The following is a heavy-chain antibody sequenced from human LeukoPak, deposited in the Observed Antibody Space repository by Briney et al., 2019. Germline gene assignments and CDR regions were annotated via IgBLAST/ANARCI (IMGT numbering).Heavy chain of an antibody. CDR2: IYYSGSS. CDR1: GDSITNINYY. V-gene: IGHV4-39*07. J-gene: IGHJ4*02. D-gene: IGHD6-6*01. Sequence: SETLSLTCTVSGDSITNINYYWGWIRQPPGKRLEWIGSIYYSGSSYYNPSLKSRVTISVDTSKNQFSLKLSSVTAADTAVYYCARAPRGSSSSPFFDYWGQGTLVTVSS. CDR3: ARAPRGSSSSPFFDY.